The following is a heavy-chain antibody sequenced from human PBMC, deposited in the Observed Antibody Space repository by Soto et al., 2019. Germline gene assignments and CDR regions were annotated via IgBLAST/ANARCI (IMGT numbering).Heavy chain of an antibody. CDR1: GFTFSDYA. CDR3: AKGGRQWLVTSDFNY. J-gene: IGHJ4*02. D-gene: IGHD6-19*01. Sequence: VQLVESGGGVVQPGRSLRLSCAASGFTFSDYAMHWVRQAPGKGLEWVAVVSHDGRNTHYADSVKGRFTISRASSKNTVSLEMTSLRAEATGVYYCAKGGRQWLVTSDFNYWGQGALVPVSS. CDR2: VSHDGRNT. V-gene: IGHV3-30*18.